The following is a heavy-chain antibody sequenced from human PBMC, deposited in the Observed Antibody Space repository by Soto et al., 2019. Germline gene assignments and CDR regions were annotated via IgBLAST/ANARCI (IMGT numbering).Heavy chain of an antibody. V-gene: IGHV1-18*01. CDR2: ISAYNGNT. Sequence: ASVKVSCKASGYTFTSYGISWVRQAPGQGLEWMGWISAYNGNTNYAQKLQGRVTMTTDTSTSTAYMELRSLRSDDTAVYYCARDFGGGGYYYDSSGSGFDYWGQGTLVTVSS. J-gene: IGHJ4*02. D-gene: IGHD3-22*01. CDR1: GYTFTSYG. CDR3: ARDFGGGGYYYDSSGSGFDY.